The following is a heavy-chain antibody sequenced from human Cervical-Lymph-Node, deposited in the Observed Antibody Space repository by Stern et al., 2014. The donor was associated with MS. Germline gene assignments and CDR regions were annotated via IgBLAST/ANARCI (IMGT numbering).Heavy chain of an antibody. CDR1: GGSISSYY. CDR3: ARNFNILTGYFDS. CDR2: IYFSGNT. V-gene: IGHV4-59*08. D-gene: IGHD3-9*01. Sequence: QVQLQESGPGLVKPSETLSLTCTVSGGSISSYYWNWIRQPPGKGLEWIGYIYFSGNTNYNPSLKSRVTMSIDTSKNQFSLRLNSWTAADTAVYYCARNFNILTGYFDSWGQGTLVTVSS. J-gene: IGHJ4*02.